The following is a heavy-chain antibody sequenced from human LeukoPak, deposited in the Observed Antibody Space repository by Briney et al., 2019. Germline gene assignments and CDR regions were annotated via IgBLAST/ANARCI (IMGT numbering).Heavy chain of an antibody. CDR1: GYTFDIYG. CDR3: ARVYNSYYYYMDV. D-gene: IGHD1-14*01. Sequence: ASVKVSCKASGYTFDIYGIAWVRQAPGQGPEWMGWIATYNGKTDYAQNLQGRVTMTTDLSTGTAYMELRSLRSDDTAVYYCARVYNSYYYYMDVWGKGTPVTVSS. V-gene: IGHV1-18*01. CDR2: IATYNGKT. J-gene: IGHJ6*03.